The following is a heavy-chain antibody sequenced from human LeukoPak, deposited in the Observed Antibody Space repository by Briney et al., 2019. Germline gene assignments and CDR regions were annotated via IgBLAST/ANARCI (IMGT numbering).Heavy chain of an antibody. CDR2: VYYTGST. CDR1: GDSISTYY. J-gene: IGHJ3*02. Sequence: PSETLSLTCTVSGDSISTYYWSRIRQAPGKGLEWIGYVYYTGSTNHNPSLRSRVTISVDTSKNQFSLKLSSVTAADTAVYYCARPGVGSGRYGAFDIWGQGTMVTVSS. V-gene: IGHV4-59*08. CDR3: ARPGVGSGRYGAFDI. D-gene: IGHD5-18*01.